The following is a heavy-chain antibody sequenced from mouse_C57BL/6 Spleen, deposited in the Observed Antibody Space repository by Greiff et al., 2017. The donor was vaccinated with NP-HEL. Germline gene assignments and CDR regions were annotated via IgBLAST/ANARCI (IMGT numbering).Heavy chain of an antibody. Sequence: QVQLQQSGAELVRPGPSVKVSCKASGYAFTNYLIEWVKQRPGQGLEWIGVINPGSGGTNYNEKFKGKATLTADKSSSTAYMQLSSLTSEGSAVYFCARTGTGGYWGQGTTLTVSS. CDR3: ARTGTGGY. J-gene: IGHJ2*01. V-gene: IGHV1-54*01. CDR1: GYAFTNYL. D-gene: IGHD4-1*01. CDR2: INPGSGGT.